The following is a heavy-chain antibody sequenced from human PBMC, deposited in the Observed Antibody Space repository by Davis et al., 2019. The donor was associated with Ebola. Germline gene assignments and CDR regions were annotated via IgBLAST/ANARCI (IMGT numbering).Heavy chain of an antibody. V-gene: IGHV3-9*01. Sequence: PGGSLRLSCAASGFTFDDYAMHWVRQAPGKGLEWVSGISWNSGSIGYADSVKGRFTISRDNAKNSLYLQMNSLRAEDTAVYYCAKAYSGSHTGYYYYYMDVWGKGTTVTVSS. CDR1: GFTFDDYA. D-gene: IGHD1-26*01. J-gene: IGHJ6*03. CDR3: AKAYSGSHTGYYYYYMDV. CDR2: ISWNSGSI.